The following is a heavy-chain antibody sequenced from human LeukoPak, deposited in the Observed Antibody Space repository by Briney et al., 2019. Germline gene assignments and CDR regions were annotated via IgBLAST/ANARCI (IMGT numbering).Heavy chain of an antibody. Sequence: PGRSLRLSCAASGFTLSSYVMHWVRQAPGKGLESVAGISFDGSNKFYAASVKGRFTISRDTSINTLYVQMNSLRPEDTAVYYCARERPGTYYFDYWGQGTLVTVSS. V-gene: IGHV3-30*04. D-gene: IGHD1/OR15-1a*01. CDR1: GFTLSSYV. CDR2: ISFDGSNK. CDR3: ARERPGTYYFDY. J-gene: IGHJ4*02.